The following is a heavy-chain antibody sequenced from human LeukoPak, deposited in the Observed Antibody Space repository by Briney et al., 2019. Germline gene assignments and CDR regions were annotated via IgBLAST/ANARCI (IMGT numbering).Heavy chain of an antibody. D-gene: IGHD6-13*01. Sequence: GGSLRLSCAASGFTFSSYWMSGVRPAPGKGLEWVANIKQDGSEKYYVDSVKGRFTSTRDNSKNTLYLQMNSLRAEDTAVYYCAKDKGLWDSSSWYFFDYWGQGTLVTVSS. CDR1: GFTFSSYW. CDR3: AKDKGLWDSSSWYFFDY. J-gene: IGHJ4*02. CDR2: IKQDGSEK. V-gene: IGHV3-7*01.